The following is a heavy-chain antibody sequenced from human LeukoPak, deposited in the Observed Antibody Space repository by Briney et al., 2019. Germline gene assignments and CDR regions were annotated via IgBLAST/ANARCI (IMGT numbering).Heavy chain of an antibody. CDR2: IYYSGST. V-gene: IGHV4-39*07. Sequence: SETLSLTCTVSGGSISSSSYYWGWIRQPPRKGLEWIGSIYYSGSTYYNPSLNSRATISVDTSKKQFSLKLSSVTAADTAVYYCAREYYYGSGSYFPRWFDPWGQGTLVTVSS. CDR1: GGSISSSSYY. CDR3: AREYYYGSGSYFPRWFDP. J-gene: IGHJ5*02. D-gene: IGHD3-10*01.